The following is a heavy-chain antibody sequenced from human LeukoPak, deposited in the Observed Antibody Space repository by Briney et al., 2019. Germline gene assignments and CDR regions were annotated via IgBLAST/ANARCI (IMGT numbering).Heavy chain of an antibody. V-gene: IGHV4-59*01. CDR1: GGSISSYY. CDR3: ARVRSGEFGEYYYYYGMDV. D-gene: IGHD3-10*01. CDR2: IYYSGST. Sequence: SETLSLTCTVSGGSISSYYWSWIRQPPGKGLEWIGYIYYSGSTNYNPSLKSRVTMSVDTSKNQFSLKLSSVTAADTAVYYCARVRSGEFGEYYYYYGMDVWGQGTTVTVSS. J-gene: IGHJ6*02.